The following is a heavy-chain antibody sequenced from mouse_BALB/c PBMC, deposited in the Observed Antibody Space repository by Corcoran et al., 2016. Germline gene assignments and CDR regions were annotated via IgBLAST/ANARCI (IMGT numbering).Heavy chain of an antibody. CDR3: ASYRHFAY. CDR2: INPYNDGT. CDR1: GYTFTSFV. D-gene: IGHD2-14*01. J-gene: IGHJ3*01. Sequence: EVQLQQSGPELVKPGAPVKMSCKASGYTFTSFVMHWLKQKPGQGLEWIGYINPYNDGTKYNEKYKGKATLTSDKSSSTAYMELSSLTSEDSAVYYCASYRHFAYWGQGTLVTVSA. V-gene: IGHV1S136*01.